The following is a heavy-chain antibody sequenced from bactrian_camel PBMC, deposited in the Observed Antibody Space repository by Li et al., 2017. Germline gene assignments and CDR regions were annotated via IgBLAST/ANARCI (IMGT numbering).Heavy chain of an antibody. J-gene: IGHJ4*01. V-gene: IGHV3S53*01. Sequence: HVQLVESGGGSVQAGGSLRISCAVSGYNSNVNCMGWVRQAPGKGREGVACITNAGSTTYADSVKGRFTASRGNAKNSLYLQMNSLKAEDSAMYYCAASPDTFYDPRFCSLLADRYNDWGQGTQVTVS. CDR3: AASPDTFYDPRFCSLLADRYND. D-gene: IGHD4*01. CDR1: GYNSNVNC. CDR2: ITNAGST.